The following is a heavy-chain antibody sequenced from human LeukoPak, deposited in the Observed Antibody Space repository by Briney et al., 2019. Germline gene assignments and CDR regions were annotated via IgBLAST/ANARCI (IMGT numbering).Heavy chain of an antibody. CDR1: GFTFDDYA. V-gene: IGHV3-9*03. J-gene: IGHJ4*02. D-gene: IGHD3-10*01. CDR2: ISWNSGSI. CDR3: AKDKGYGSGSYNYFDY. Sequence: GGSLRLSCAASGFTFDDYAMHWVRQAPGKGLEGVSGISWNSGSIGYADSVKGRFTISRDNAKNSLYLQMNSLRAEDMVLYYCAKDKGYGSGSYNYFDYWGQGTLVTVSS.